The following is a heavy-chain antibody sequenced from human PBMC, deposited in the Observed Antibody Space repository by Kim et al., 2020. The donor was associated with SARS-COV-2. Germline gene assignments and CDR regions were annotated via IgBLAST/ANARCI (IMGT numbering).Heavy chain of an antibody. D-gene: IGHD5-12*01. CDR2: ISSSSRYI. J-gene: IGHJ4*02. CDR3: AREPPPGYSSGFHYFDY. Sequence: GGSLRLSCVTSGFNVSSYYMNWVRQAPGKGLQWVASISSSSRYIYYAESVKGRFTISRDNAKNSLYLQMDGLTGEDTATYYCAREPPPGYSSGFHYFDYCGQGTLVTVSS. V-gene: IGHV3-21*01. CDR1: GFNVSSYY.